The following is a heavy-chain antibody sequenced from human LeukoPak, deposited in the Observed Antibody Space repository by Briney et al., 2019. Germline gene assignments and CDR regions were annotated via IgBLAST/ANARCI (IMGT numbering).Heavy chain of an antibody. CDR2: ISGSSSYI. CDR1: GFTFSSYS. CDR3: ATEQWRAFDI. Sequence: GGSLRLSCAASGFTFSSYSMNWVRQAPGKGLEWVSSISGSSSYIYYADSVKGRFTISRDNAKNSLYLQMNSLRAEDTAVYYCATEQWRAFDIWGQGTMVTVSS. D-gene: IGHD6-19*01. J-gene: IGHJ3*02. V-gene: IGHV3-21*01.